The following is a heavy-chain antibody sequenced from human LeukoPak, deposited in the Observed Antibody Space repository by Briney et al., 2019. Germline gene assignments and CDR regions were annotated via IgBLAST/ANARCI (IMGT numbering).Heavy chain of an antibody. J-gene: IGHJ4*02. CDR3: ARHGGYNSPMAH. CDR2: SYYSGST. D-gene: IGHD5-24*01. Sequence: SETLSLTCTVSGRPISSYHWRWLRQPPGKGLGWIGYSYYSGSTNYSPSLMSQVTISVDTPKNHVSLKLSSVTAADTAVYYCARHGGYNSPMAHWGQGTLVTVSS. CDR1: GRPISSYH. V-gene: IGHV4-59*08.